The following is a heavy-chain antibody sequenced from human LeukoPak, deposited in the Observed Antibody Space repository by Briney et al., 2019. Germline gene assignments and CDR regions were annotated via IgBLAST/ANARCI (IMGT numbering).Heavy chain of an antibody. CDR1: GFTFSSYA. Sequence: GGSLRLSCATSGFTFSSYAMYWVRQAPGKGLVWVSSISGSGGSTYYADSVKGRFTISRDNSKNTLYLQMNSLRAEDTAIYSCAKDPRGSHNWLDPWGQGTLVTVSS. J-gene: IGHJ5*02. CDR3: AKDPRGSHNWLDP. D-gene: IGHD3-10*01. CDR2: ISGSGGST. V-gene: IGHV3-23*01.